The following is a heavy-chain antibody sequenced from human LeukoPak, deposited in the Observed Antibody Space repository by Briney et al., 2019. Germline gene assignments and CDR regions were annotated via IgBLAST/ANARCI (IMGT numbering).Heavy chain of an antibody. V-gene: IGHV3-66*01. CDR1: GFTVSSNY. D-gene: IGHD2-15*01. CDR3: AREGCSGGSCYHSGYFDY. CDR2: IYSGGST. Sequence: TGGSLRLSCAASGFTVSSNYMSWVRQAPGKGLEWVSVIYSGGSTYYADSVKGRFTISRDNSKNTLYLQMNSLRAEDTAVYYCAREGCSGGSCYHSGYFDYWGQGTLVTVSS. J-gene: IGHJ4*02.